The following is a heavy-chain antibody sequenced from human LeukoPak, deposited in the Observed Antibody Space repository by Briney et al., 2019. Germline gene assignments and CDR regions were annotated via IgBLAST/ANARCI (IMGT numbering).Heavy chain of an antibody. CDR2: IYYSGST. D-gene: IGHD6-13*01. V-gene: IGHV4-59*01. CDR3: ARSPYSSSWNDYYYYYYMDV. J-gene: IGHJ6*03. CDR1: GGSFSGYY. Sequence: PSETLSLTCAVYGGSFSGYYWSWIRQPPGKGLEWIGYIYYSGSTNYNPSLKSRVTISVDTSKNQFSLKLSSVTAADTAVYYCARSPYSSSWNDYYYYYYMDVWGKGTTVTVSS.